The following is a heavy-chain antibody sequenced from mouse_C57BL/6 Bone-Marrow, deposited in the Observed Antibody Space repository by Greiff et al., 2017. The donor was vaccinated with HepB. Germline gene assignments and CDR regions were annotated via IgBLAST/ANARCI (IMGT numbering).Heavy chain of an antibody. CDR2: ISYSGST. J-gene: IGHJ1*03. CDR1: GYSITSGYD. Sequence: VQLKESGPGMVKPSQSLSLTCTVTGYSITSGYDWHWIRHFPGNKLEWMGYISYSGSTNYNPSLKSRISITHDTSKNHFFLKLNSVTTEDTATYYCARDRYGSSWYFDVWGTGTTVTVSS. V-gene: IGHV3-1*01. D-gene: IGHD1-1*01. CDR3: ARDRYGSSWYFDV.